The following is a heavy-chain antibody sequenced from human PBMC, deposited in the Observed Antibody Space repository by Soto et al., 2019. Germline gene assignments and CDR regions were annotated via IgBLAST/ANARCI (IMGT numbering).Heavy chain of an antibody. Sequence: QVHLVQSGAEVKKPGASVKVSCKASGSTFTDYAIHWVRQAPGQRFEWMGGIIADNGNAKYSQKLQDTVTITKDTSASTAYRELSGLRSEDTAVCYCVVNCGGFCGCFWGQGTLVNLSS. J-gene: IGHJ4*02. V-gene: IGHV1-3*01. CDR2: IIADNGNA. CDR3: VVNCGGFCGCF. D-gene: IGHD2-21*01. CDR1: GSTFTDYA.